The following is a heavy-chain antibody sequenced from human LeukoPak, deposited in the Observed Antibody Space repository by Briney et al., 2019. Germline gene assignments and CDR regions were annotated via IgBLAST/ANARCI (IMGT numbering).Heavy chain of an antibody. Sequence: GESLRLSCAASGFTFYNYAMTWVRQTPGKGLEWVSGISAGGNSPYYADSVKGRFTISRDNSRNTLYLQMNSLRVEDTAIYYCAEVQINNWNSCFDPWGQGTLLTVSS. CDR2: ISAGGNSP. J-gene: IGHJ5*02. V-gene: IGHV3-23*01. CDR3: AEVQINNWNSCFDP. CDR1: GFTFYNYA. D-gene: IGHD1-1*01.